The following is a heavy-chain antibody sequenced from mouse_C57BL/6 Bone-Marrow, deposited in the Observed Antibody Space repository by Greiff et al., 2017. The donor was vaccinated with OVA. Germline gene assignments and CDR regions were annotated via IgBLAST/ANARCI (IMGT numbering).Heavy chain of an antibody. CDR1: GFNIKDYY. V-gene: IGHV14-2*01. D-gene: IGHD2-2*01. CDR3: AREGYPWDFDY. CDR2: IDPEDGDT. J-gene: IGHJ2*01. Sequence: EVQLQQSGAELVKPGASVKLSCTASGFNIKDYYMHWVKQRTEPGLEWIGRIDPEDGDTKYAPKFQGKATITADTSSNTAYLQLSSLTSEDTAVYYCAREGYPWDFDYWGQGTTLTVSS.